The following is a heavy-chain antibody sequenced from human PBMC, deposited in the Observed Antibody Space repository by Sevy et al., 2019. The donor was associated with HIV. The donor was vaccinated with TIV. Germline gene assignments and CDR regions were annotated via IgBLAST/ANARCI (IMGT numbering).Heavy chain of an antibody. CDR3: ARCSYDSRGYFYYFYGLDV. CDR2: IKKDGSEK. CDR1: GFNFANAW. Sequence: GGSLRLSCAASGFNFANAWMSWVRQPPGRGLEWVANIKKDGSEKYYVASVEGRFTISRDNAKNSLYLQMNSLRAEDTAVYYCARCSYDSRGYFYYFYGLDVWGQWTTVTVSS. J-gene: IGHJ6*02. D-gene: IGHD3-22*01. V-gene: IGHV3-7*01.